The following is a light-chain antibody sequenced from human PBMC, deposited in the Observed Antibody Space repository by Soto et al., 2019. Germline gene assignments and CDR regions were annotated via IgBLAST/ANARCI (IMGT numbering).Light chain of an antibody. CDR3: QQYGSSPWT. CDR2: GAS. V-gene: IGKV3-20*01. CDR1: QSVSSNY. Sequence: EVVLTQSPGTLSLSPGERPTLSCRASQSVSSNYLAWYQQKPGQAPRLLIYGASSRATGTPDRFSGSGSGTDFTLTINRLEPEDFAVYYCQQYGSSPWTFGQGTKVDIK. J-gene: IGKJ1*01.